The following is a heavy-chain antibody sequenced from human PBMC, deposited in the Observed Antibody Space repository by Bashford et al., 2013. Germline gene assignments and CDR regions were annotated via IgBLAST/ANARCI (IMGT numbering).Heavy chain of an antibody. CDR1: GYTFTGYY. D-gene: IGHD7-27*01. V-gene: IGHV1-2*02. CDR2: INPNSGGT. Sequence: ASVKVSCKASGYTFTGYYMHWVRQAPGQGLEWMGWINPNSGGTNYAQKFQGRVTMTRDTSISTAYMELSRLRSDDTAVYYCARVGSKWGGPRTHYFDYWGQGTLVTVSS. CDR3: ARVGSKWGGPRTHYFDY. J-gene: IGHJ4*02.